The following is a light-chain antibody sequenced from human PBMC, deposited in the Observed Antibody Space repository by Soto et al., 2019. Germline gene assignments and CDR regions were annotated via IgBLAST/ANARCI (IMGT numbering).Light chain of an antibody. CDR3: CSYAGSSTLL. V-gene: IGLV2-23*01. CDR1: SSDVGTYNF. Sequence: QSVLTQPASVSGSPGQSITISCTGTSSDVGTYNFVSWYQQHPGEAPKLMIYEGIKRPSGVSNRFSGSKSGNTASLTISGLQAEDEADYYCCSYAGSSTLLFGGGTKLTVL. CDR2: EGI. J-gene: IGLJ2*01.